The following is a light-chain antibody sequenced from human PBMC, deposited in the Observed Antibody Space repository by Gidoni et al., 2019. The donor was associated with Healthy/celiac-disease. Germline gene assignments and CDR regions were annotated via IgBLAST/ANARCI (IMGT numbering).Light chain of an antibody. CDR3: HQSSSLPQGA. CDR2: YDS. J-gene: IGKJ3*01. V-gene: IGKV6-21*01. Sequence: EIVLTQSPDFQSVTPKEKVTITCRASQSIGSSLHWYQQKPDQSQKLLIKYDSQSFSGVPSRFCGSGSGTDFTLIINSLEAEDAATYYCHQSSSLPQGAFGPGTKVDIK. CDR1: QSIGSS.